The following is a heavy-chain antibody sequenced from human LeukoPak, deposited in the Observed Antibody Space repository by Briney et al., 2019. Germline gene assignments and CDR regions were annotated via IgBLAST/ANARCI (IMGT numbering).Heavy chain of an antibody. Sequence: ASVKVSCKTSEYTFTGYYMHWVRQARGQGLEWMGLISPNSGGTNYAQKFQGRVTMTSDTSISTAYMELSRLRSDDTAVYYCARRKTTVYCGGDCYAFDYWGQGSLVTVSS. CDR2: ISPNSGGT. V-gene: IGHV1-2*02. J-gene: IGHJ4*02. D-gene: IGHD2-21*02. CDR3: ARRKTTVYCGGDCYAFDY. CDR1: EYTFTGYY.